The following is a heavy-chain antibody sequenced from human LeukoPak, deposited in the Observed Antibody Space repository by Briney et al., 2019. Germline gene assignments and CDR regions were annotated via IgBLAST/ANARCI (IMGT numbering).Heavy chain of an antibody. CDR1: GGSFSGYY. D-gene: IGHD2-2*01. Sequence: PSETLSLTCAVYGGSFSGYYWSWIRQPPGKGLEWIGEINHSGSTNYNPSLKSRVTISVDTSKNQFSLKLSSVTAADTAVYYCARGRPELGYCSSTSCYRYYYGMDVWGQGTTVTVSS. J-gene: IGHJ6*02. V-gene: IGHV4-34*01. CDR2: INHSGST. CDR3: ARGRPELGYCSSTSCYRYYYGMDV.